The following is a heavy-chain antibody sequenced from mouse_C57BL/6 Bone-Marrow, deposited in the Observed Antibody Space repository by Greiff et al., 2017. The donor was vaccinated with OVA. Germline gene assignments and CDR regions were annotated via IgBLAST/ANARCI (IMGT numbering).Heavy chain of an antibody. Sequence: QVQLQQPGAELVMPGASVKLSCKASGYTFTSYWMHWVKQRPGQGLEWIGEIDPSDSYTNYNQKFKGKSTLTVDKSSSTAYMQLSSLTSEDSAVDYCARELLLWYFDVWGTGTTVTVSS. D-gene: IGHD1-1*01. J-gene: IGHJ1*03. CDR3: ARELLLWYFDV. CDR1: GYTFTSYW. CDR2: IDPSDSYT. V-gene: IGHV1-69*01.